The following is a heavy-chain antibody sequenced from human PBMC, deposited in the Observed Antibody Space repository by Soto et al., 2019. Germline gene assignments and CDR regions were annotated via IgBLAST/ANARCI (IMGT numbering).Heavy chain of an antibody. V-gene: IGHV6-1*01. CDR2: TYDRFKWYN. CDR3: ARDLWVRAGPDSDYYYGMDF. CDR1: ALVAPTNSAA. D-gene: IGHD6-13*01. J-gene: IGHJ6*02. Sequence: SDTLSLPCPIPALVAPTNSAAWNWIRQSPSRGLEWLGKTYDRFKWYNDYAISVKSRITINPDTSKNQFSLQLNSVTPEDTAVYYCARDLWVRAGPDSDYYYGMDFWGQGTTVTVSS.